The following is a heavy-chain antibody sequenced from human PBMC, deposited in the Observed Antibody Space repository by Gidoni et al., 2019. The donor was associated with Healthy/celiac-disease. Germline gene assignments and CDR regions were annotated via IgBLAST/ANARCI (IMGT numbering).Heavy chain of an antibody. CDR2: ISGSGGST. J-gene: IGHJ4*02. V-gene: IGHV3-23*01. CDR1: GFTFSSYA. CDR3: AQARYFDWLNTY. Sequence: EVQLLESGGGLVQPGGSLRLSCAASGFTFSSYAMSWVRQAPGKGLEWVSAISGSGGSTYYADSVKGRFTISRDNSKNTLYLQMNSLRAEDTAVYYCAQARYFDWLNTYWGQGTLVTVSS. D-gene: IGHD3-9*01.